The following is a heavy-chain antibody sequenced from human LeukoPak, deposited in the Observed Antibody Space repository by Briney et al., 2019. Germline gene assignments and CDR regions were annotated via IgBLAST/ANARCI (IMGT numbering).Heavy chain of an antibody. CDR1: GYTFTDYY. D-gene: IGHD4-23*01. V-gene: IGHV1-2*02. Sequence: ASVKVSCKASGYTFTDYYMHWVRQAPGQGLEWMGWINPNSGDTNYAQKSQGRVTMTRDTSISTAYMELSRLRSDDTAVYYCARALMTTVVTTSGRDIWGQGTMVTVSS. J-gene: IGHJ3*02. CDR2: INPNSGDT. CDR3: ARALMTTVVTTSGRDI.